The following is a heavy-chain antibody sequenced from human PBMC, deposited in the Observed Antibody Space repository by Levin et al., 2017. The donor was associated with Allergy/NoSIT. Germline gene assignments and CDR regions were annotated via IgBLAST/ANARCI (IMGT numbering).Heavy chain of an antibody. CDR3: SKGGGYPNWFDP. CDR2: IFNSGSI. V-gene: IGHV4-59*01. Sequence: SETLSLTCYVSGGSITSYYWSWIRQPPGKGLEWIGYIFNSGSITYNPSLKSRGTISMDTYKNQSSLKLTSVTAADQAEYYCSKGGGYPNWFDPWGQGTLVTVSS. D-gene: IGHD3-16*01. CDR1: GGSITSYY. J-gene: IGHJ5*02.